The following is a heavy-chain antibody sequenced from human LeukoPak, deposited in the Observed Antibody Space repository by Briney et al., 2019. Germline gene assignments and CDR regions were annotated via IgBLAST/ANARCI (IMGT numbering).Heavy chain of an antibody. Sequence: PGGSLRLSCAASGFTFSSYSMNWVRQAPGKGLEWVSYISSSSSTIYYADSVKGRFTISRDNAKNSLYLQMNSLRAEDTAVYYCARDPARGGSGKKVVSLEDYWGQGTLVTVSS. V-gene: IGHV3-48*04. J-gene: IGHJ4*02. D-gene: IGHD3-10*01. CDR1: GFTFSSYS. CDR2: ISSSSSTI. CDR3: ARDPARGGSGKKVVSLEDY.